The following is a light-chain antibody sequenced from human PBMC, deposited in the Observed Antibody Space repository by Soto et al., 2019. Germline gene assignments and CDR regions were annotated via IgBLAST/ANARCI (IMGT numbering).Light chain of an antibody. CDR3: QQTSSTPRT. CDR2: TAS. J-gene: IGKJ1*01. V-gene: IGKV1-39*01. CDR1: QSIKAY. Sequence: DIQMTQSPSSLSASLGDRVAITCRASQSIKAYLNWYQQKPGKAPKLLIYTASTLQSGVPPRCSGSGSGTDFTLTISSLQPDDFATYYCQQTSSTPRTFGQGNKVEVK.